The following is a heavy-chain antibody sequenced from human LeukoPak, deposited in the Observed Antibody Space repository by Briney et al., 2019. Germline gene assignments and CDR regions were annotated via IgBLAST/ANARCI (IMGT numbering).Heavy chain of an antibody. J-gene: IGHJ6*02. CDR1: GNTFSNYG. CDR3: ARHPKIMTTVTPIYGMDV. Sequence: ASVKVSCKASGNTFSNYGLNWVRQAPGQGLEWMGWISTKTGNPMYAQAFTGRFVFSLDTSISTAYLQISSLKAEDTAVYYCARHPKIMTTVTPIYGMDVWGQGTTVTVSS. CDR2: ISTKTGNP. D-gene: IGHD4-17*01. V-gene: IGHV7-4-1*02.